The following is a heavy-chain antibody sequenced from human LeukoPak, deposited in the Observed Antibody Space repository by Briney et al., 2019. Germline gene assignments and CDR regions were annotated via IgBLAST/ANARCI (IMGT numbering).Heavy chain of an antibody. D-gene: IGHD3-22*01. CDR2: ISDSGGRT. V-gene: IGHV3-23*01. J-gene: IGHJ4*02. CDR1: GITLSNYG. CDR3: AKRGVVIRVILVGFHKEANYFDS. Sequence: PGGSLRLSCAVSGITLSNYGMSWVHQAPGKGLEWVAGISDSGGRTNYADSVKGRFTISRDNPKNTLYLQMNSLRVEDTAVYFCAKRGVVIRVILVGFHKEANYFDSWGQGALVTVSS.